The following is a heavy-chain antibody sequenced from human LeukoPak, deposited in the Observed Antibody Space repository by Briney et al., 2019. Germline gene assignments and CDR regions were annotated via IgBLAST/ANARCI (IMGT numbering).Heavy chain of an antibody. Sequence: SVKVSCKASGGTFRTFVISWVRQAPGQGLEWMGGIIPIFGIPDSAQKFQGRLTITADESTTTAYMELSSLRSDDTAIYYCGLSGNYYYYYMDVWGKGTTVTISS. CDR2: IIPIFGIP. V-gene: IGHV1-69*13. D-gene: IGHD6-25*01. CDR3: GLSGNYYYYYMDV. J-gene: IGHJ6*03. CDR1: GGTFRTFV.